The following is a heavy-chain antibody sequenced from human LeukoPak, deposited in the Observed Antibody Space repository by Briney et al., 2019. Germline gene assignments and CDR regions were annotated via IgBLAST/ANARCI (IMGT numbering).Heavy chain of an antibody. V-gene: IGHV1-2*02. CDR1: GYTFTGYY. J-gene: IGHJ5*02. CDR2: TNPNSGGT. D-gene: IGHD5-24*01. Sequence: GASVKVSCKASGYTFTGYYMHWVREAPGHGLEWMGWTNPNSGGTNYAQKFQGRVTMTRDTSISTAYMALSRLRSDDTAVYYCARDPFGRYGYKGWFDPWGQGTLVTVSS. CDR3: ARDPFGRYGYKGWFDP.